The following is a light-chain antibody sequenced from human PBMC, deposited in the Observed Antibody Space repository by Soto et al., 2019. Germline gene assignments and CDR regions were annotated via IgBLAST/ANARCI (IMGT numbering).Light chain of an antibody. CDR2: GAS. V-gene: IGKV3-15*01. J-gene: IGKJ5*01. CDR3: QQYNNWPPMIT. Sequence: EIVMTQSPVTLSVSPGERATLSCRASQSVSSNLAWYQQKPGQAPRLLIYGASTRATGIPARFSGSGSGTEFTLTISSLQSEDFAVYYCQQYNNWPPMITFGQGTRLEIK. CDR1: QSVSSN.